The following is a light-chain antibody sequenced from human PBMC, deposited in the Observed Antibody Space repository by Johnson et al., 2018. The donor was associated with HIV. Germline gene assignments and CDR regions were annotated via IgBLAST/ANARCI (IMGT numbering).Light chain of an antibody. CDR3: GTWDSSLSAGV. CDR1: SSNIGNDY. J-gene: IGLJ1*01. Sequence: QSVLTQPPSVSAAPGQKVTISCSGSSSNIGNDYVSWYQHFPGTAPKLLIYDNNKRPSGIPDRFSGSKSGTSATLGITGLQTGDEADYYCGTWDSSLSAGVFGTGSKVTVL. V-gene: IGLV1-51*01. CDR2: DNN.